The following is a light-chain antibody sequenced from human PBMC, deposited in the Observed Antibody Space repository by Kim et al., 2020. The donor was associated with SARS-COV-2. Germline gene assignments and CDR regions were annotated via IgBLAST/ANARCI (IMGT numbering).Light chain of an antibody. CDR1: SSNIGSKT. Sequence: GQRVTISCSVRSSNIGSKTVNWYHQLPGTAPKLLIYSHNQRPSGVPDRFSGSKSGTSASLAISGLQPEDEADYYCATWDDSLNAVVFGGGTQLTVL. CDR3: ATWDDSLNAVV. CDR2: SHN. V-gene: IGLV1-44*01. J-gene: IGLJ2*01.